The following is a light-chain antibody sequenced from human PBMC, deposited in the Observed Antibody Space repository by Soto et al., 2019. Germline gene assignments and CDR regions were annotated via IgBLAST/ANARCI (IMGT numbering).Light chain of an antibody. J-gene: IGKJ1*01. V-gene: IGKV3-20*01. CDR3: QQYGSSPPT. CDR2: SAS. CDR1: QSVASSY. Sequence: EVVLTQSPGTLSLSPGERVALSCRASQSVASSYLARYQQKPGRAPRLLFYSASSRATGIPDRFSGSGSGTDFTLTISRLEPEDFAVYYCQQYGSSPPTFGQGTKVDIK.